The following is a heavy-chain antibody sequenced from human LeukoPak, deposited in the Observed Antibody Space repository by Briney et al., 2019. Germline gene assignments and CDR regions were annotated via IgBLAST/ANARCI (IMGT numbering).Heavy chain of an antibody. Sequence: GGSLRLSCAASGFTFSSYAMHWVRQAPGKGLEYVSAISSNGGSTYYANSVKGRFTISRDNSKNTLYLQMNSLRAEDTAVYYCARATYYYDSSGYYYFDAFDIWGQGTMVTVSS. J-gene: IGHJ3*02. D-gene: IGHD3-22*01. CDR3: ARATYYYDSSGYYYFDAFDI. CDR2: ISSNGGST. V-gene: IGHV3-64*01. CDR1: GFTFSSYA.